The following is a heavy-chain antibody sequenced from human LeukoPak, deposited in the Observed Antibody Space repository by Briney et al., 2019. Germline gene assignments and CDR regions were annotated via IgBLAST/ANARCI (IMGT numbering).Heavy chain of an antibody. CDR1: GFTVSSNY. Sequence: QSGGSLRLSCAASGFTVSSNYMSWVRQAPGKGLEWVSVIYSGGSTYYADSVKGRFTISRDNSKNTLYLQMNSLRAEDTAVCYCARDQKAAAGTPYYYYGMDVWGQGTTVTVSS. V-gene: IGHV3-66*01. D-gene: IGHD6-13*01. J-gene: IGHJ6*02. CDR2: IYSGGST. CDR3: ARDQKAAAGTPYYYYGMDV.